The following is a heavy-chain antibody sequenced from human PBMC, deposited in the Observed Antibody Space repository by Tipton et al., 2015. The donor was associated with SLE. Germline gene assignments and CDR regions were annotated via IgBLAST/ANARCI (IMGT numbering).Heavy chain of an antibody. CDR1: GFTFSSYG. Sequence: SLRLSCAASGFTFSSYGMHWVRQAPGKGLEWVAVIWYDGSNKYYADSVKGRFTISRDNSSSALYLQMNSLRAEDTAVYHCAKAGTTVTYFDSWGQGTLVSVSS. J-gene: IGHJ4*02. CDR3: AKAGTTVTYFDS. D-gene: IGHD4-17*01. V-gene: IGHV3-33*06. CDR2: IWYDGSNK.